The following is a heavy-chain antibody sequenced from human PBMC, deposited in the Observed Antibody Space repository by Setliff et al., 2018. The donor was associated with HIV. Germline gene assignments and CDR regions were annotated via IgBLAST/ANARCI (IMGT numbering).Heavy chain of an antibody. CDR1: GYTFISYG. V-gene: IGHV1-18*01. CDR2: ISAYNGNT. CDR3: ARGGHYSGTYLPRDYYMDV. Sequence: ASVKVSCKASGYTFISYGISWVRQAPGQGLEWMGWISAYNGNTNYAQEFQGRVTMTRDTSTSTVYMDLSSLRSEDTAVYYCARGGHYSGTYLPRDYYMDVWGKGTTVTVSS. J-gene: IGHJ6*03. D-gene: IGHD1-26*01.